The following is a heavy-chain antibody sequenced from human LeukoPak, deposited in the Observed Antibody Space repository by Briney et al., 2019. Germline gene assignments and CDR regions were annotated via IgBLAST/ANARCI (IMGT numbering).Heavy chain of an antibody. V-gene: IGHV3-66*01. D-gene: IGHD6-19*01. Sequence: PGGSLRLSCAASGFTFSTYSMNWVRQAPGKGLEWVSLIYSSGNTYYADSVKGRFTISRDKSKNTLYLQMNSLRAEDTALYYCARIAVAHFDPWGQGTLVTVSS. J-gene: IGHJ5*02. CDR2: IYSSGNT. CDR1: GFTFSTYS. CDR3: ARIAVAHFDP.